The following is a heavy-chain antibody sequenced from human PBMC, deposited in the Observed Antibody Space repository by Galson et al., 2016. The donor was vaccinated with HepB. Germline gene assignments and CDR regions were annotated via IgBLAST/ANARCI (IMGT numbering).Heavy chain of an antibody. D-gene: IGHD2-2*02. Sequence: SLRLSCAASGFTFSTYNMNWVRQAPGKGLERVSSISNSNSYIYYTDSVKGRFTISRDNAKNSLYLQMNSLRAEDTAVYYCARDFGYCSSTSCYKGGLFYYYGMDAWGQGTTVTVSS. CDR3: ARDFGYCSSTSCYKGGLFYYYGMDA. J-gene: IGHJ6*02. V-gene: IGHV3-21*01. CDR1: GFTFSTYN. CDR2: ISNSNSYI.